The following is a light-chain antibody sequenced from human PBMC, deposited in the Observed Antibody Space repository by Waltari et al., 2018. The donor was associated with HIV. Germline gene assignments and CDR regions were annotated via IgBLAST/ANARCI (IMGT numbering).Light chain of an antibody. J-gene: IGLJ2*01. CDR1: TSAVTSAHH. CDR2: DLN. Sequence: QAVVTQEPSLTVSPGGTVTLTCGSSTSAVTSAHHPYWFQQKTGQAPKTLIYDLNNKHSWTPARFSGSLLGGKAALTLSGAQPEDEAKYYCLLSYAGARPVVFGGGTQLTVL. V-gene: IGLV7-46*01. CDR3: LLSYAGARPVV.